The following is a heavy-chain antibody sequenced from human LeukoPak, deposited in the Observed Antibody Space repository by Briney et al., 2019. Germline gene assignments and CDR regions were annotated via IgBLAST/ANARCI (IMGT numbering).Heavy chain of an antibody. Sequence: GGSLRLSCAASGFTFSSYAMHWVRQAPGKGLEWVAVISYDGSNKYYADSVKGRFTISRDNSKNTPYLQMNSLRAEDTAVYYCAREYYYDSSEAFDIWGQGTMVTVSS. J-gene: IGHJ3*02. D-gene: IGHD3-22*01. CDR2: ISYDGSNK. V-gene: IGHV3-30-3*01. CDR3: AREYYYDSSEAFDI. CDR1: GFTFSSYA.